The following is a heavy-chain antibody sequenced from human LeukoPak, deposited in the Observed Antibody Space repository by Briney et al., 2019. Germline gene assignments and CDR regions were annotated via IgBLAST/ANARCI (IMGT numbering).Heavy chain of an antibody. CDR2: IKQDGSEK. J-gene: IGHJ4*02. D-gene: IGHD4-17*01. CDR3: ASFVYGDYERGFDY. V-gene: IGHV3-7*03. Sequence: GGSLRLSCVASGFTFSSYWMSWVRQAPGKGLEWVANIKQDGSEKYYVDSVKGRFTISRDNAKNSLYLQMNSLRAEDTAVYYCASFVYGDYERGFDYWGQGTLVTVSS. CDR1: GFTFSSYW.